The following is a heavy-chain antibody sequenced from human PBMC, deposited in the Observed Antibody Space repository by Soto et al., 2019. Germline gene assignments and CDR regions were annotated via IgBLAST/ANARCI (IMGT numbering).Heavy chain of an antibody. V-gene: IGHV3-30*05. CDR2: LTHYGGSA. Sequence: QVQLVQSGGGVVQPGRTLRLSCAAAGFSLTAFGMQWVRQPPGKGLQWVARLTHYGGSAFYADSVKGRFTVSRDTSKNTLYLQMNSLRPEDTAIYYFASIADYWGQGTLVTVSS. J-gene: IGHJ4*02. CDR1: GFSLTAFG. D-gene: IGHD2-21*01. CDR3: ASIADY.